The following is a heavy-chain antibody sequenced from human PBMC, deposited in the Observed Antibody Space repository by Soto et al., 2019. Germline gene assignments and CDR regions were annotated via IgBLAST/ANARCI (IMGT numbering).Heavy chain of an antibody. CDR3: ARRTNYYDFWSGSLDV. Sequence: GESLKISCAASGFTFDDYGMSWVRQAPGKGLEWVSGINWNGGSTGYADSVKGRFTISRDNAKNSLYLQMNSLRAEDTALYHCARRTNYYDFWSGSLDVWGKGTTVTVSS. D-gene: IGHD3-3*01. CDR1: GFTFDDYG. V-gene: IGHV3-20*01. CDR2: INWNGGST. J-gene: IGHJ6*04.